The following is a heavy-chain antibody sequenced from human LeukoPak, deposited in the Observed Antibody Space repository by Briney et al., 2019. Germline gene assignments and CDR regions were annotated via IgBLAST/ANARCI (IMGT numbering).Heavy chain of an antibody. Sequence: ASVKVSCKASGYTFTSYYMHWVQQAPGQGLEWMGIINPSGGSTSYAQKFQGRVTMTRDTSTSTVYMELSSLRPEDTAMYYCARGTTVAHYDYWGQGTLVTVSS. J-gene: IGHJ4*02. D-gene: IGHD4-23*01. CDR2: INPSGGST. V-gene: IGHV1-46*01. CDR3: ARGTTVAHYDY. CDR1: GYTFTSYY.